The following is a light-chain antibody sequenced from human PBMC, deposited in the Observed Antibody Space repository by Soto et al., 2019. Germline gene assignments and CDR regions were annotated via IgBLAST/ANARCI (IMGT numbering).Light chain of an antibody. CDR1: DSDVGGYNY. J-gene: IGLJ2*01. Sequence: QSALTQPASVSESPGQSITISCTGTDSDVGGYNYVSWYQQHPGKAPKLMIYGVYNRPSGVSNRFSGSKSGNTASLTISGLQAEDEADYYCSSFTNNNTPHVVFGGGTKLTVL. CDR2: GVY. V-gene: IGLV2-14*01. CDR3: SSFTNNNTPHVV.